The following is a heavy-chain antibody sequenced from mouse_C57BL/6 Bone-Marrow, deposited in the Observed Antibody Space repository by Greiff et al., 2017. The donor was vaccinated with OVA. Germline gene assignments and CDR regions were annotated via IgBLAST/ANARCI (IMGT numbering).Heavy chain of an antibody. CDR3: ARDPYSNRWYFDV. CDR1: GFTFSDFY. V-gene: IGHV7-1*01. Sequence: EVKLVESGEGLVQSGRSLRLSCATSGFTFSDFYMEWVRQAPGKGLEWIAASRNKANDYTTEYSASVKGRFIVSRDTSQSILYLQMNALRAEDTAIYYCARDPYSNRWYFDVWGTGTTVTVSS. D-gene: IGHD2-5*01. J-gene: IGHJ1*03. CDR2: SRNKANDYTT.